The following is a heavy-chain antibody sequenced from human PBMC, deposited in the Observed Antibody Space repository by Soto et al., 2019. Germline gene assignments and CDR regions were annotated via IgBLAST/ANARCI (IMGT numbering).Heavy chain of an antibody. CDR2: IRSKVNSYAT. J-gene: IGHJ4*02. V-gene: IGHV3-73*02. CDR3: TRRGTDRWDSGIGY. Sequence: EVQLVESGGGVVQSGWSLKLSCAASGFTFSGSSMHWVRQASGKGLEWVGRIRSKVNSYATAYAASVEGRFIISRDDSKNTTYLQMNSLKTEDTAVYYCTRRGTDRWDSGIGYWGQGTLVTGSS. D-gene: IGHD1-26*01. CDR1: GFTFSGSS.